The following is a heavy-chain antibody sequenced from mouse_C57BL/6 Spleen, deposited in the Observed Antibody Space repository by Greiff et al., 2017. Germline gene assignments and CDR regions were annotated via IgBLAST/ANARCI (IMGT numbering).Heavy chain of an antibody. Sequence: VQLQQSGPGLVQPSQSLSITCTVSGFSLTSYGVHWVRQSPGKGLEWLGVIWSGGSTDYNAAFISRLGISKDNSKSQVFFKMNSLQADDTAIYYCARNGGQLRHCYAMDYWGQGTSVTVSS. CDR3: ARNGGQLRHCYAMDY. J-gene: IGHJ4*01. CDR2: IWSGGST. D-gene: IGHD3-2*02. V-gene: IGHV2-2*01. CDR1: GFSLTSYG.